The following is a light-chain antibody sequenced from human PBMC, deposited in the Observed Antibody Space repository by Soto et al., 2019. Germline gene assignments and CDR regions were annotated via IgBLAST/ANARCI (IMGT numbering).Light chain of an antibody. J-gene: IGKJ1*01. V-gene: IGKV1-5*03. Sequence: DIQMTQSPSTLSASVGDRVTITCRASQSIRDLLAWYQQKPGKAPKLLIYEASSLKSGVPSRFSGSGSGTEYTLTISSLQPDDFATYYCQQYNGYWTFGQGTKVEIK. CDR1: QSIRDL. CDR3: QQYNGYWT. CDR2: EAS.